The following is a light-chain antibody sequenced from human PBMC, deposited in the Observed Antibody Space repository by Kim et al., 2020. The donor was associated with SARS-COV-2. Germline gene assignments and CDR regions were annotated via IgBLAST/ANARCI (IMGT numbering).Light chain of an antibody. CDR3: SSYAGSNIVV. CDR2: EVS. CDR1: SSDIGGYNY. Sequence: GHSITSSCTGRSSDIGGYNYVSWYQQHPGKAPKLMIYEVSERPSGVPDRFSGSKSGNTASLTVSGLQAEDEAGYYCSSYAGSNIVVFGGGTQLTVL. J-gene: IGLJ2*01. V-gene: IGLV2-8*01.